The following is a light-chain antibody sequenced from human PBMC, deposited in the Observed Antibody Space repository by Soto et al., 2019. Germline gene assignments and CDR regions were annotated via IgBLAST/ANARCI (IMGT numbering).Light chain of an antibody. CDR2: GAS. Sequence: EIVMTQSPATLSVSPGERATLSCRASQSVSSSYLAWYQQKPGQAPRLLIYGASSRATGIPDRFSGSGSGTDFTLTISSLEPEDFAVYYCQQRSNWPRTTFGQGTRLEIK. CDR3: QQRSNWPRTT. CDR1: QSVSSSY. V-gene: IGKV3D-20*02. J-gene: IGKJ5*01.